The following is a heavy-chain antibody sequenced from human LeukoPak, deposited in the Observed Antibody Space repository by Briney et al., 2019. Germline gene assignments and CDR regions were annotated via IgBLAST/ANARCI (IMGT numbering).Heavy chain of an antibody. CDR3: TRHYYDSSGYPYYYGMDV. D-gene: IGHD3-22*01. J-gene: IGHJ6*02. CDR1: GFTLSGSA. Sequence: GGSLRLSCSASGFTLSGSAMHWVRQASGKGLEWVGRIRSKANSYATAYTASVKGRFTMSRDDSKNTAYLQMNSLKTEDTAVYYCTRHYYDSSGYPYYYGMDVWGQGTTVTVSS. V-gene: IGHV3-73*01. CDR2: IRSKANSYAT.